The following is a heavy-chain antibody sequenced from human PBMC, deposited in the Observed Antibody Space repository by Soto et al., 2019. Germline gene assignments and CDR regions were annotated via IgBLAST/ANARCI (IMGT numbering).Heavy chain of an antibody. CDR2: INHSGST. CDR3: ASLGVGPRPYPHNCFDP. D-gene: IGHD2-2*01. CDR1: GGSFSGYY. Sequence: SETLSLTCAVYGGSFSGYYWSWIRQPPGKGLEWIGEINHSGSTNYNPSLKSRVTISVDNSKNHFYLKLSTVTAADTAVYYCASLGVGPRPYPHNCFDPWGKGTLVTVSS. J-gene: IGHJ5*02. V-gene: IGHV4-34*01.